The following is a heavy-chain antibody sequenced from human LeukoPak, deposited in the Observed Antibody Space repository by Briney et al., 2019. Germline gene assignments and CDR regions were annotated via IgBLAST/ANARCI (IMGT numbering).Heavy chain of an antibody. V-gene: IGHV3-23*01. CDR3: ARDFRYYYMDV. CDR2: ISGSGGST. Sequence: GGSLRLSCAASGFTFSSYGMSWVRQAPGKGLEWVSAISGSGGSTYYADSVKGRFTISRDNSKNTLYLQMNSLRAEDTALYYCARDFRYYYMDVWGKGTTVTVSS. J-gene: IGHJ6*03. CDR1: GFTFSSYG.